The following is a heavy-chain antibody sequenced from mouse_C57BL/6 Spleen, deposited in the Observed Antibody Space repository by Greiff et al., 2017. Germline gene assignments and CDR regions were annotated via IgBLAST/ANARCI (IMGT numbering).Heavy chain of an antibody. CDR1: GYTFTSYW. Sequence: QVQLKQPGAELVKPGASVKMSCKASGYTFTSYWITWVKQRPGQGLEWIGDIYPGSGSTNYNEKFKSKATLTVDTSSSTAYMQLSSLTSEDSAVYYCAKWGYSNYGAMDYWGQGTSVTVSS. J-gene: IGHJ4*01. D-gene: IGHD2-5*01. CDR2: IYPGSGST. V-gene: IGHV1-55*01. CDR3: AKWGYSNYGAMDY.